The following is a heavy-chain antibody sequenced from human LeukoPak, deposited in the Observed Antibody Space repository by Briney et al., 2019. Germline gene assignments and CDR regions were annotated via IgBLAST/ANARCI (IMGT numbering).Heavy chain of an antibody. V-gene: IGHV3-53*05. D-gene: IGHD1-20*01. CDR3: ARDGLTGRTDGTLDH. CDR2: IYGGGDT. Sequence: GGSLRLSCAASGFTVTDNYMNWVRQSSGKGLEWVSVIYGGGDTNYADSVKGRFIISRDTSKNTVYLQMNSLRPEDTAIYYCARDGLTGRTDGTLDHWGQGTLVTVSS. CDR1: GFTVTDNY. J-gene: IGHJ4*02.